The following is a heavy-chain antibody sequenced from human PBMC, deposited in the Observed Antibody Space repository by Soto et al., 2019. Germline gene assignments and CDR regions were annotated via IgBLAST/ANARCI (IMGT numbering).Heavy chain of an antibody. CDR2: ISSSSSTI. J-gene: IGHJ4*02. CDR3: ARGLGYCISTSCSNYDY. D-gene: IGHD2-2*01. V-gene: IGHV3-48*01. Sequence: GGSLRLSCAASGFTFSSYSMNWVRQAPGKGLEWVSYISSSSSTIYYADSVKGRFTISRDNSKNTLYLQMNSLRAEDTVVYYCARGLGYCISTSCSNYDYWGQGTLVTVSS. CDR1: GFTFSSYS.